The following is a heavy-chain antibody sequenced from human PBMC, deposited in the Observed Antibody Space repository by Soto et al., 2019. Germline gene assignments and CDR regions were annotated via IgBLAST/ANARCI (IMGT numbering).Heavy chain of an antibody. CDR1: GFTFSSYD. J-gene: IGHJ3*02. V-gene: IGHV3-13*01. Sequence: GGSLRLFYAASGFTFSSYDMHWVRQATGKGLEWVSAIGTAGDTYYPGSVKGRFTISRENAKNSLYLQMNSLRAEDTAVYYCARRAIAVAGQDAFDIWGQGTMVTVSS. CDR2: IGTAGDT. D-gene: IGHD6-19*01. CDR3: ARRAIAVAGQDAFDI.